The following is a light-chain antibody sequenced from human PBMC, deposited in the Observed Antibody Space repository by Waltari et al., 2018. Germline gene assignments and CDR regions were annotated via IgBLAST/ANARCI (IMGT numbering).Light chain of an antibody. V-gene: IGLV2-11*01. J-gene: IGLJ1*01. CDR3: YSYAGSYTYV. CDR1: SCDVVGHYY. CDR2: DVS. Sequence: QSALTQPRPVSGSPGQSVTISCTGTSCDVVGHYYVSWYQQHPGKAPKLMIYDVSKRPSGVPERFSGSKSVNTASLTIAELQAEDEADYYCYSYAGSYTYVFGTGTKVTVL.